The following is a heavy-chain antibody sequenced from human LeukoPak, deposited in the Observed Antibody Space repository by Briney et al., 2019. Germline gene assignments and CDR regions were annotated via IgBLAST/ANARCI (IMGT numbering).Heavy chain of an antibody. Sequence: SGGSLRLSCAASGVNFNSYWMHGGRHPPEKGLVWVSRINIDGSTTKEADSVQGRFTISRDNGKNTLYLQMNSLRAEDTAVYFCAREPLGAGQYYFDSWGQGTLVTVSS. V-gene: IGHV3-74*03. D-gene: IGHD6-19*01. CDR1: GVNFNSYW. J-gene: IGHJ4*02. CDR2: INIDGSTT. CDR3: AREPLGAGQYYFDS.